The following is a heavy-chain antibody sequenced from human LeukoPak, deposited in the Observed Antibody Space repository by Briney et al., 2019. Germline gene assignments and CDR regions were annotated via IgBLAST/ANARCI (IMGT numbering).Heavy chain of an antibody. J-gene: IGHJ4*02. CDR3: ARQSRVGFDYYDSSGYPGDDY. CDR1: GGTFSSYA. Sequence: GSSVKVSCKASGGTFSSYAISWVRQAPGRGLEWVGGIIPIFGTANYAQTFTGRVKITAEEYTSTASMELSSLRSEDTAVHYCARQSRVGFDYYDSSGYPGDDYWGQGTLVTVSS. D-gene: IGHD3-22*01. V-gene: IGHV1-69*01. CDR2: IIPIFGTA.